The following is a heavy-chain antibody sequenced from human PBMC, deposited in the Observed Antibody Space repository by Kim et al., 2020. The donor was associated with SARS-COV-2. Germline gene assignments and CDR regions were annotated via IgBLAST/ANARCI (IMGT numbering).Heavy chain of an antibody. J-gene: IGHJ6*02. V-gene: IGHV1-2*02. Sequence: NYAQKFQGRVTRTRDTSISTADVELSRLRSDDTAVYYCARDRYYYGMDVWGQGTTVTVSS. CDR3: ARDRYYYGMDV.